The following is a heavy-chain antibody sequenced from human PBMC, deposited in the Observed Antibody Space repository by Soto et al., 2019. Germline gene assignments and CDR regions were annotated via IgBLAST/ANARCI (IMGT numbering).Heavy chain of an antibody. CDR2: IDYRGNT. Sequence: QLQLQESGPGLVKPSETLSLTCSVSGDSINSDKNSWGWIRQPPGKGLEWIGSIDYRGNTYYNPSLQTRVTISLDKSKSQFSLKLNSVTAADSAVYFCARLEGLATISYYFDFWGQGALVTVSS. J-gene: IGHJ4*02. CDR3: ARLEGLATISYYFDF. D-gene: IGHD3-9*01. V-gene: IGHV4-39*01. CDR1: GDSINSDKNS.